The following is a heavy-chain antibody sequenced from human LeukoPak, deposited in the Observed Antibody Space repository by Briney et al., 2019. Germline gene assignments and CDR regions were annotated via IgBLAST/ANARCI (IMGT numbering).Heavy chain of an antibody. CDR3: TTRGWTTMLVLDFDI. D-gene: IGHD3-22*01. J-gene: IGHJ3*02. CDR2: VKTKTDGEAT. CDR1: GFTFSNVW. Sequence: PGGSLRLSCAASGFTFSNVWLSWVRQTPRKGLEWVGRVKTKTDGEATDYTAPVKGRFTISRDDSKNTLYLQMNSLKTEDTAVYYCTTRGWTTMLVLDFDIWGQGTMVTVSS. V-gene: IGHV3-15*01.